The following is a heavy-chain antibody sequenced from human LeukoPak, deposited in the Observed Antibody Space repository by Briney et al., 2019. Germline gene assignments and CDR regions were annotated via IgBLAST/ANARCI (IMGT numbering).Heavy chain of an antibody. CDR3: TRGYSGISIYAFDI. Sequence: PGGSLRLSCAASGFTFDDYGMSWVRQSPGKGLEWVGRSSNKADSYTTEYAASVKGRFTISRDDSKNSLYLQMNSLKIEDTAVYHCTRGYSGISIYAFDIWGQGIMVTVSS. CDR1: GFTFDDYG. V-gene: IGHV3-72*01. J-gene: IGHJ3*02. CDR2: SSNKADSYTT. D-gene: IGHD3-9*01.